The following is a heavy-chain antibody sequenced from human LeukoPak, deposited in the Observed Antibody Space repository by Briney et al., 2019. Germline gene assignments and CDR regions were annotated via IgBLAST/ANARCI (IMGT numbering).Heavy chain of an antibody. D-gene: IGHD6-13*01. CDR3: ARTATDTGEFDY. J-gene: IGHJ4*02. V-gene: IGHV3-21*01. CDR2: ISSSSSSI. CDR1: GFTFSSYS. Sequence: PGGSLRLSCAASGFTFSSYSMNWVRQAPGKGLECVSSISSSSSSIYYADSVKGRFTISRDDAKNTLYLQMNSLRAEDTAVYYCARTATDTGEFDYWGQGTLVTVSS.